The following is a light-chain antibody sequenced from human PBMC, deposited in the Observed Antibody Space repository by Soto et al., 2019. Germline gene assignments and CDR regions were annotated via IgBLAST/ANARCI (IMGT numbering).Light chain of an antibody. V-gene: IGKV3-15*01. CDR3: QQYNNWPYT. J-gene: IGKJ2*01. CDR2: GAS. Sequence: EIEMTQSPATLSVSPGERATLSCRASQSVSSNLAWHQQKPGQAPRLLIYGASTRATGIPARFSGSGSGTEFTLTISSLQSEDFAVYYCQQYNNWPYTFGQGTKVDIK. CDR1: QSVSSN.